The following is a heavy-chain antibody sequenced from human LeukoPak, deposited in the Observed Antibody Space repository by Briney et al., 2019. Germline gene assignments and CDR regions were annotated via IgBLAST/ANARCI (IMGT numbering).Heavy chain of an antibody. Sequence: ASETLSLTCTVSGGSISSGSYYWSWIRQPAGKGLEWIGRIYTSGSTNYNPSLKSRVTISVDTSKNQFSLKLSSVTAADTAVYYCARVARTHSIVATVYDAFDIWGQGTMVTVSS. CDR1: GGSISSGSYY. J-gene: IGHJ3*02. D-gene: IGHD5-12*01. CDR2: IYTSGST. V-gene: IGHV4-61*02. CDR3: ARVARTHSIVATVYDAFDI.